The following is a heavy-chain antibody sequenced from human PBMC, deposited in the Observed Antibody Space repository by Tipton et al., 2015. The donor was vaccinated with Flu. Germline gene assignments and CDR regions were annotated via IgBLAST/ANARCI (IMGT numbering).Heavy chain of an antibody. CDR1: GFTFHDAW. Sequence: QLVQSGGGLVQPGGSLRLSCTASGFTFHDAWMSWVRQAPGKGLEWVGCILSKTDGGTTDYAAPVKGRFTISRDDSKNTVYLQMNSLKTEDTAMYYCISDVGVLRYAGWGQGTLVTVSS. J-gene: IGHJ4*02. V-gene: IGHV3-15*01. CDR3: ISDVGVLRYAG. CDR2: ILSKTDGGTT. D-gene: IGHD3-9*01.